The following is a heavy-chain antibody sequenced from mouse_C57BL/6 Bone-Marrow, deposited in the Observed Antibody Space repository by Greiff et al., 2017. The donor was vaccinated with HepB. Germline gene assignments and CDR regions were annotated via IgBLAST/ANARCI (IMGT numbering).Heavy chain of an antibody. J-gene: IGHJ4*01. V-gene: IGHV5-12*01. D-gene: IGHD1-1*01. Sequence: EVKLVESGGGLVQPGGSLKLSCAASGFTFSDYYMYWVRQTPEKRLEWVAYISNGGGSTYYPDTVKGRFTISRDNAKHTLYLQMSRLKSEDTAMYYCARHVSRGSSTDYYAMDYWGQGTSVTVSS. CDR1: GFTFSDYY. CDR3: ARHVSRGSSTDYYAMDY. CDR2: ISNGGGST.